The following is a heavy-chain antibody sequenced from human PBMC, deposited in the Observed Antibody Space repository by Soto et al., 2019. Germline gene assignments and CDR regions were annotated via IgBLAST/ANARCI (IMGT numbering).Heavy chain of an antibody. CDR3: AKGRVPTMLVVVMLFDF. J-gene: IGHJ4*02. CDR1: GFTFSSYA. V-gene: IGHV3-23*01. CDR2: ISGSGGST. Sequence: GGSLRLSCAASGFTFSSYAMSWVRQAPGKGLEWVSAISGSGGSTYYADSVKGRFTISRDNSKNTLYLQMNSLRAEDTAVYYCAKGRVPTMLVVVMLFDFRGPGPLVTVSS. D-gene: IGHD3-22*01.